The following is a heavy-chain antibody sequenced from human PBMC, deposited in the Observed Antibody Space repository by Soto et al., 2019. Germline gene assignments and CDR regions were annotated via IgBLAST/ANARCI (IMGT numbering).Heavy chain of an antibody. Sequence: EVQLLESGGGLVQPGGSLRLSCAASGFTFSNYAMSWVRQAPGKGLEWVSVISASGGTTYYADSVKGRCTISRDNSKNTLYLHMNNLRAEDTAVYYCAKEVQPYYYYDEDVWGKGTTVTVSS. CDR3: AKEVQPYYYYDEDV. J-gene: IGHJ6*03. CDR1: GFTFSNYA. CDR2: ISASGGTT. V-gene: IGHV3-23*01. D-gene: IGHD3-10*01.